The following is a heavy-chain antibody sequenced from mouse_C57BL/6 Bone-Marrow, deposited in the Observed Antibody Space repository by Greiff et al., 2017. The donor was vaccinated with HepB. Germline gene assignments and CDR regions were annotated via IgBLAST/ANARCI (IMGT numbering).Heavy chain of an antibody. Sequence: QVQLQQSGAELVRPGTSVKVSCKASGYAFTNYLIEWVKQRPGQGLEWIGVINPGSGGTNYNEKFEGKATLTADKSSSTAYMQLSSLTSEDSAVYFCARYSNYCGYFDYWGQGTTLTVSS. V-gene: IGHV1-54*01. D-gene: IGHD2-5*01. CDR2: INPGSGGT. CDR3: ARYSNYCGYFDY. J-gene: IGHJ2*01. CDR1: GYAFTNYL.